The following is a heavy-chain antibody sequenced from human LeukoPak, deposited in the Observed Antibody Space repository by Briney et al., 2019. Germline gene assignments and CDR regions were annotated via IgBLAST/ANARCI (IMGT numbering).Heavy chain of an antibody. CDR3: ANDWDSSGFDY. Sequence: PGGSLRLSCAASGFTFDDYAMHWVRQAPGKGLECVSLISGDGGSTYYADSVKGRFTISRDNSKNSLYLQMNSLRTEDTALYYCANDWDSSGFDYWGQGTLVTVSS. CDR1: GFTFDDYA. CDR2: ISGDGGST. V-gene: IGHV3-43*02. D-gene: IGHD3-22*01. J-gene: IGHJ4*02.